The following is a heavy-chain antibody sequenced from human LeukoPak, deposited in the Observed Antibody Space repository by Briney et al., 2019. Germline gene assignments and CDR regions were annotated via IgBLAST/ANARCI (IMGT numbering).Heavy chain of an antibody. CDR3: ARQKLWLGLPMAFDI. CDR2: IYTSGST. Sequence: SETLSLTCAVSGGSISSGGYSWSWIRQPPGKGLEWIGRIYTSGSTNYNPSLKSRVTMSVDTSKNQFSLKLSSVTAADTAVYYCARQKLWLGLPMAFDIWGQGTMVTVSS. V-gene: IGHV4-61*02. J-gene: IGHJ3*02. D-gene: IGHD6-19*01. CDR1: GGSISSGGYS.